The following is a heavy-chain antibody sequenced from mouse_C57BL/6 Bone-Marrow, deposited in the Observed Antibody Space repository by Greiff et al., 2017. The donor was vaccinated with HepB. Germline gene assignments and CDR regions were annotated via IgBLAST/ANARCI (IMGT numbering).Heavy chain of an antibody. D-gene: IGHD2-5*01. CDR2: ISYDGSN. CDR1: GYSITSGYY. Sequence: DVQLVESGPGLVKPSQSLSLTCSVTGYSITSGYYWNWIRQFPGNKLEWMGYISYDGSNNYNPSLKNRISITRDTSKNQFFLKLNSVTTEDTATYYCARKGYSKDAMDYWGQGTSVTVSS. J-gene: IGHJ4*01. V-gene: IGHV3-6*01. CDR3: ARKGYSKDAMDY.